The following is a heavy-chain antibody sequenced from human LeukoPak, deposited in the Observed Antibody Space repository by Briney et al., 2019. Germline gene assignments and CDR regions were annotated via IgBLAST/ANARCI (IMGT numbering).Heavy chain of an antibody. V-gene: IGHV3-23*01. Sequence: GGSLRLSCAASGFTFSTYAMSWLRQAPGKGLEWVATVSGSGLYTYYADSVRGRFTISRDNSKDTFYLQMNSLRAEDTAVYYCAKLMSQPALLFFDQWGQATLVAVSS. J-gene: IGHJ4*02. CDR2: VSGSGLYT. D-gene: IGHD3-10*01. CDR1: GFTFSTYA. CDR3: AKLMSQPALLFFDQ.